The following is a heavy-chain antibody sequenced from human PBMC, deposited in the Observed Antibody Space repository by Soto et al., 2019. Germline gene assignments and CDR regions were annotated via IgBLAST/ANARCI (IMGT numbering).Heavy chain of an antibody. CDR2: ISPSGST. CDR1: GGSFGDSY. J-gene: IGHJ4*02. D-gene: IGHD2-15*01. CDR3: ARDLGVALATLTLDY. V-gene: IGHV4-34*01. Sequence: SETLPLTCAVLGGSFGDSYWSWIRQPPGKGLEWIGEISPSGSTNYNPSLKSRFTISRDDAKNSLYLQMNSLRAEDTAVYYCARDLGVALATLTLDYWGQGTLVTVSS.